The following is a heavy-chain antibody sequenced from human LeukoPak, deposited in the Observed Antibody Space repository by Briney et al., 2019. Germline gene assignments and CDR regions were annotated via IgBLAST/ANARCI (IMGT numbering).Heavy chain of an antibody. CDR1: GFTFSGCA. J-gene: IGHJ4*02. CDR2: IRGSGGTT. D-gene: IGHD3-3*01. V-gene: IGHV3-23*01. Sequence: PGGSLRLSCAASGFTFSGCAMSWVRQAPGKGLEWVSAIRGSGGTTYYADSVKGRFTISRDNSKDTLYLQMNSLRAEDTAVYYCARDYDFWSGYYSPTRGYFGYWGQGTLVTVSS. CDR3: ARDYDFWSGYYSPTRGYFGY.